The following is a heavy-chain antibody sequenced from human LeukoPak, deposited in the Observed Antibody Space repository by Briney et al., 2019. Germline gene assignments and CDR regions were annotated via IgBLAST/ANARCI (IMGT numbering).Heavy chain of an antibody. D-gene: IGHD3-3*01. Sequence: ASVKVSCKASGYTFTSYGISWVRQAPGQGLEWMGWISAYNGNTNYAQKLQGRVTMTTDTSTSTAYMELRSLRSDDTAVYYCARGTGRFLEWLFHPFDYWGQGTLVTVSS. V-gene: IGHV1-18*01. CDR2: ISAYNGNT. CDR1: GYTFTSYG. J-gene: IGHJ4*02. CDR3: ARGTGRFLEWLFHPFDY.